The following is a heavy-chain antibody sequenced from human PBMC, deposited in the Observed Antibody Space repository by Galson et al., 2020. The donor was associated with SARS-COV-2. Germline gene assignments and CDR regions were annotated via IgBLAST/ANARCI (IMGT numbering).Heavy chain of an antibody. D-gene: IGHD1-26*01. Sequence: GESLKISCAASGFTFSSYAMHWVRQAPGKGLEWVAVISYDGSNTYYADSVKGRFTISRDNSKNTLYLQMNSLRAEDTAVYYCARTPGGSYWGYFDYWGQGTLVTVSS. CDR3: ARTPGGSYWGYFDY. J-gene: IGHJ4*02. CDR1: GFTFSSYA. V-gene: IGHV3-30-3*01. CDR2: ISYDGSNT.